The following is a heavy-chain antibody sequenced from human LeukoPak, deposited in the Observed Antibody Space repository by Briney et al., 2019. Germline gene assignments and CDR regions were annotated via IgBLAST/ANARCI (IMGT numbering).Heavy chain of an antibody. V-gene: IGHV3-23*01. Sequence: PGGSLRLSCAASGFTFSSYAMSWVRQAPGKGLEWVSAISGSGGSTYYADSVKGRFTISRDNSKNALYLQMNSLRAEDTAVYYCAKGYYYDSSGYYPDHRTNWFDPWGQGTLVTVSS. CDR2: ISGSGGST. CDR1: GFTFSSYA. D-gene: IGHD3-22*01. CDR3: AKGYYYDSSGYYPDHRTNWFDP. J-gene: IGHJ5*02.